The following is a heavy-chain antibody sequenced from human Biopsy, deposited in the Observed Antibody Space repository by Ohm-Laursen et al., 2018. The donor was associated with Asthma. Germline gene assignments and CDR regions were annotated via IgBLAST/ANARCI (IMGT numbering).Heavy chain of an antibody. J-gene: IGHJ4*02. D-gene: IGHD3-22*01. V-gene: IGHV3-53*01. Sequence: SLRLSCSATGFAVSRDYMFWVRQAPGRGLEWVSVIYSGGTSHTADSVRGRFTISRDYSKNTLYLQMHSLRAEEKAVYYCARGDSSNWSHYYFDYWGQGTLVTVSS. CDR1: GFAVSRDY. CDR2: IYSGGTS. CDR3: ARGDSSNWSHYYFDY.